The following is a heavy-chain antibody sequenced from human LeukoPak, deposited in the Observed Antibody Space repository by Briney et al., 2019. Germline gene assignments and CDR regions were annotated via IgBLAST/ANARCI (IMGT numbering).Heavy chain of an antibody. CDR1: GFPFNSYW. J-gene: IGHJ4*02. CDR3: ATPLGPYCSSATCYAPFDH. Sequence: PGGSLRLSCAVSGFPFNSYWMHWVRQAPGKGLVWVSRVNNDGRSTSYLDSVKGRFTMSRDNSKNTLYLQMNSLRAEDTAVYYCATPLGPYCSSATCYAPFDHWGQGTLVTVSS. CDR2: VNNDGRST. V-gene: IGHV3-74*01. D-gene: IGHD2-2*01.